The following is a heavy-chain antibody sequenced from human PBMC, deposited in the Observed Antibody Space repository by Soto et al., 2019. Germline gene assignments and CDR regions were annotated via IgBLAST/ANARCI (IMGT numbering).Heavy chain of an antibody. D-gene: IGHD3-10*01. CDR2: IYYSGST. Sequence: QVQLQESGPGLVKPSETLSLTCTVSGGSISSYYWSWIRQPPGKGLEWIGYIYYSGSTNYNPSLTSRVTISVDTSKNQFSLKLSSVTAADTAVYYCARDSGETYYYGSGTSYYYGMDVWGQGTTVTVSS. J-gene: IGHJ6*02. CDR1: GGSISSYY. V-gene: IGHV4-59*01. CDR3: ARDSGETYYYGSGTSYYYGMDV.